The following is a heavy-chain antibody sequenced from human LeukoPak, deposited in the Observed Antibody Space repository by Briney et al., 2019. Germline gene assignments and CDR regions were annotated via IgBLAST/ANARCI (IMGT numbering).Heavy chain of an antibody. Sequence: PGGSLRLSCAASGFTFSSYAMHWVRQAPGKGLEWVAVISYDGSNKYYADSVKGRFTISRDNSKNTLYLQMNSLRAEDTALYYCARDGDTIFGPTHYFDYWGQGTLVTVSS. CDR3: ARDGDTIFGPTHYFDY. J-gene: IGHJ4*02. CDR1: GFTFSSYA. D-gene: IGHD3-3*01. V-gene: IGHV3-30-3*01. CDR2: ISYDGSNK.